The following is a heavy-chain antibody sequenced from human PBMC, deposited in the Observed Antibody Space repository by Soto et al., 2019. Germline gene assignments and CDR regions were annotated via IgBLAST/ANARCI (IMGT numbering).Heavy chain of an antibody. CDR2: IIPIFGTT. CDR1: GGTFSTYA. Sequence: QVQLVQSGAEVKKPGSSVKVSCKASGGTFSTYAISWVRQAPGQGLEWMGGIIPIFGTTNYTHKFQGRVTITADEFTSTTYMALSSLRSEDTDVDDCARRLGSGYFYGMDVWGQGTTVTVSS. J-gene: IGHJ6*02. V-gene: IGHV1-69*12. D-gene: IGHD2-15*01. CDR3: ARRLGSGYFYGMDV.